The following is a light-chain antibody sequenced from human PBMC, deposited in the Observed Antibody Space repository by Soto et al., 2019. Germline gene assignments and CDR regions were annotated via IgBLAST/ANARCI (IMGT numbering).Light chain of an antibody. Sequence: IVMTPSQITLASSPGEPATLSGGTSQSLSGNLAWYQQKPRQAPRLIIFRASTRATGVPARFGGRGSGTEFTPTISGLQSEDFAVYYCQQYSKWPPWTCGPGTKVDIK. CDR1: QSLSGN. CDR2: RAS. V-gene: IGKV3-15*01. CDR3: QQYSKWPPWT. J-gene: IGKJ1*01.